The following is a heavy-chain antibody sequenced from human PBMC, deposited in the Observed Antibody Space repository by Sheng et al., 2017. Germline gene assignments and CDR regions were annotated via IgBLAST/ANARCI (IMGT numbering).Heavy chain of an antibody. CDR1: GYTFTSNG. CDR2: INGYSGNT. D-gene: IGHD1-20*01. Sequence: QVQLVQSGAEVKKPGASVNVSCKASGYTFTSNGITWVRQAPGQGLEWMGWINGYSGNTVYAQKFQGRVTLATDTSTSTAYMELRSLRSDDTAVYYCARDDNRWWLVPWGQGTPVTVSS. V-gene: IGHV1-18*01. J-gene: IGHJ5*02. CDR3: ARDDNRWWLVP.